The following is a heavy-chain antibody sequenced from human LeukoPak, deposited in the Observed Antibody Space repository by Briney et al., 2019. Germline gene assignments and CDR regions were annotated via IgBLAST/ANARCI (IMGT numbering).Heavy chain of an antibody. Sequence: ASVKVSCKASGGTFSSYAISWVRQAPGQGLEWMGRIIPILGIANYAQKFQGRVTITADKSTSTAYMELSSLRSEDTAVYYCASWYSSSWSFDYWGQGTLVTVSS. J-gene: IGHJ4*02. D-gene: IGHD6-13*01. V-gene: IGHV1-69*04. CDR2: IIPILGIA. CDR1: GGTFSSYA. CDR3: ASWYSSSWSFDY.